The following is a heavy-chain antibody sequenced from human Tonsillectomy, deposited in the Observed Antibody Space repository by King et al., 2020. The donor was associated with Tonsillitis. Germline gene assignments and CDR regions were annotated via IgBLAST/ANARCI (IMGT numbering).Heavy chain of an antibody. CDR3: AGGQVGPLISAAFEI. Sequence: VQLVESGAEVKKPGSSVKVSCKASGGTFSSYGISWVRQAPGQGLEWMGGSIPIFGSANYAQKFQGRVTITADESTTTAYMGLSSLTSEDTAVYYCAGGQVGPLISAAFEIWGQGTMVTVSS. CDR1: GGTFSSYG. D-gene: IGHD1-26*01. CDR2: SIPIFGSA. J-gene: IGHJ3*02. V-gene: IGHV1-69*01.